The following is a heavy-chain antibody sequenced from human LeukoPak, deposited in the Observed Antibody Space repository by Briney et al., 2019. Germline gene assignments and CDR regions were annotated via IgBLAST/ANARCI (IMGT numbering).Heavy chain of an antibody. J-gene: IGHJ4*02. CDR2: MYASGST. Sequence: SETLSLTCTVSCGSVSSYYWSWIPQPDRKGLEWIGRMYASGSTNYNPSPKSRVTMSGETSKNQFTLRLSYVTAADTAVYYCARPIAVAGKAGFDYWGQGNLVTVSS. D-gene: IGHD6-19*01. CDR1: CGSVSSYY. V-gene: IGHV4-4*07. CDR3: ARPIAVAGKAGFDY.